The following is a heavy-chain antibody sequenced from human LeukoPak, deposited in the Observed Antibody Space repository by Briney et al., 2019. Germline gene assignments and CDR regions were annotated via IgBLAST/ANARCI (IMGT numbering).Heavy chain of an antibody. Sequence: SETLSLTCTVSGGSISGSSYYWGWIRQPPGKGLEWIGSIYYSGSTYYNPSLKSRVTISVDTSKNQFSLKLSSVTAADTAVYYCAREREGPYGYLDYWGQGILVTVSS. CDR1: GGSISGSSYY. CDR3: AREREGPYGYLDY. D-gene: IGHD4-17*01. V-gene: IGHV4-39*07. CDR2: IYYSGST. J-gene: IGHJ4*02.